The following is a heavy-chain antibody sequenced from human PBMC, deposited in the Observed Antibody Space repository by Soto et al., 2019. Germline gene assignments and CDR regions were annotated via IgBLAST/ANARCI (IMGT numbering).Heavy chain of an antibody. J-gene: IGHJ5*02. D-gene: IGHD3-10*01. Sequence: PWWSLRLSCSASVFTCSSYWMHWCRQAPGKGLVWVSRINSDGSSTSYADSVKGRFTISRDNAKNTLYLQMNSLRAEDTAVYYCARDWYYYGSGSARFDPWGQGTLVTVSS. CDR2: INSDGSST. CDR3: ARDWYYYGSGSARFDP. V-gene: IGHV3-74*01. CDR1: VFTCSSYW.